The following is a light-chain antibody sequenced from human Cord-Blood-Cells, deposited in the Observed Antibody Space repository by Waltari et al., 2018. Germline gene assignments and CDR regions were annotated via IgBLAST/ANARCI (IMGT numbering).Light chain of an antibody. CDR2: DVS. CDR1: SSDVGGYNY. Sequence: QSALTQPASVSGSPGQSITISCTGTSSDVGGYNYVSWYQQHPGKAPKRMIYDVSNRPSGFSNRFSGSKSGNTASLTISGLQAEDEADYYCSSYTSSSTLVFGTGTKVTVL. J-gene: IGLJ1*01. V-gene: IGLV2-14*01. CDR3: SSYTSSSTLV.